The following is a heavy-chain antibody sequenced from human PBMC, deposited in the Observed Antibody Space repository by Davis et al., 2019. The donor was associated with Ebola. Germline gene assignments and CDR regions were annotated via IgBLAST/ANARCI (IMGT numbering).Heavy chain of an antibody. CDR2: ISYDGSNK. J-gene: IGHJ4*02. Sequence: PGGSLRLSCAASGFTFSSYAMHWVRQAPGKGLEWVAVISYDGSNKYYADSVKGRFTISRDNSKNTLYLQMNSLRAEDTAVYYCARDALQYPNGLLWYWGQGTLVTVSS. CDR3: ARDALQYPNGLLWY. V-gene: IGHV3-30-3*01. D-gene: IGHD4-11*01. CDR1: GFTFSSYA.